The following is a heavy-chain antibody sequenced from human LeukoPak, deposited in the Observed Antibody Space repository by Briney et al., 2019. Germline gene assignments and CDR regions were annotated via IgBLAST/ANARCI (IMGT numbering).Heavy chain of an antibody. CDR1: GGSISSYY. CDR3: ASGQRYYGSGTYYDY. CDR2: IYYSGST. Sequence: SETLSLTCTVSGGSISSYYWSWIRQTPGKGLEWIGYIYYSGSTNYNPSLKSRVTISVDTSKNQFSLKLSSVTAADTAVYYCASGQRYYGSGTYYDYWGQGILVTVSS. D-gene: IGHD3-10*01. V-gene: IGHV4-59*01. J-gene: IGHJ4*02.